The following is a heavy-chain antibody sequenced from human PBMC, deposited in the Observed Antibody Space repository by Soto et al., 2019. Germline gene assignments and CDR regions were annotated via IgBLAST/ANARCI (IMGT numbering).Heavy chain of an antibody. Sequence: QAQLVESGGGVVQPGTSLRLSCAAPEYIFRGHGMHWVRQAPGKGLEWVAIIRFDGSNINYADAVMGRFTISRDNSKNMLYLEMNSLRVEDTALYYCARDGIGSVAFWGYLAYWGQGALVTVSS. J-gene: IGHJ4*02. CDR2: IRFDGSNI. D-gene: IGHD3-16*01. V-gene: IGHV3-33*01. CDR3: ARDGIGSVAFWGYLAY. CDR1: EYIFRGHG.